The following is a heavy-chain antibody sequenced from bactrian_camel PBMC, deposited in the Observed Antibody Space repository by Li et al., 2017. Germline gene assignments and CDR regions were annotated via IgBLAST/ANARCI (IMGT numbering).Heavy chain of an antibody. Sequence: VQLVESGGGSVQAGGSLRLSCAASGYTVSSTRMGWFRQAPGKGLEWVSSINPGGGTTIYADSMQGRFTISRDNSKNTLYLQMNSLKPEDTAVYYCVRRYDVTWLAFADWGQGTQVTVS. J-gene: IGHJ4*01. D-gene: IGHD1*01. CDR1: GYTVSSTR. CDR2: INPGGGTT. V-gene: IGHV3S42*01. CDR3: VRRYDVTWLAFAD.